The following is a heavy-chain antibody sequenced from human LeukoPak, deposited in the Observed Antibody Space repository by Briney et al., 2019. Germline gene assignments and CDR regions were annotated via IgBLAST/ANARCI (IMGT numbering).Heavy chain of an antibody. CDR3: ARVGYGGYGVLDY. D-gene: IGHD4-17*01. J-gene: IGHJ4*02. CDR2: IHHSGSS. V-gene: IGHV4-4*02. CDR1: GDSVSGAFW. Sequence: SETLSLTCAVPGDSVSGAFWWSWVRLPPHKGLEWIGEIHHSGSSNYNPSLKSRVIISLDGSKNLLSLESSSVTAADTAVYYCARVGYGGYGVLDYWGQGILVTVSS.